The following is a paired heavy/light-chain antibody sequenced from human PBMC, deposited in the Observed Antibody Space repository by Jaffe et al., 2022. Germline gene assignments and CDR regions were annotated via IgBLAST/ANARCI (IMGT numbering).Light chain of an antibody. V-gene: IGKV3-20*01. Sequence: EIVLTQSPGTLSLSPGERATLSCRASQSVSSSYLAWYQQKPGQAPRLLIYGASSRATGIPDRFSGSGSGTDFTLTIGRLEPEDFAVYYCQQYGSSPRTFGQGTKVEI. CDR1: QSVSSSY. CDR2: GAS. CDR3: QQYGSSPRT. J-gene: IGKJ1*01.
Heavy chain of an antibody. Sequence: EVQLVESGGVVVQPGGSLRLSCAASGFTFDDFAMHWVRQAPGKGLEWVSLISWDGDNTYYADSVKGRFTISRDNNKNSLYLQMNSLRAEDTALYYCAKDGGLGDILTGYTPHWGQGTLVTVSS. V-gene: IGHV3-43D*04. CDR2: ISWDGDNT. CDR3: AKDGGLGDILTGYTPH. D-gene: IGHD3-9*01. J-gene: IGHJ4*02. CDR1: GFTFDDFA.